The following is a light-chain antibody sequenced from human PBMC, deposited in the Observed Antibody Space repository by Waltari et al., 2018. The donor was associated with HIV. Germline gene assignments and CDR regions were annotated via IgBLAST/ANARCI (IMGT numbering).Light chain of an antibody. Sequence: QSALTQPRSVSGSPGQSVTISCTGPSSDVGAYNYVSWYQQHPGKAPKLMIYDVNKRPSGVPDRFSGSKSGNTASLTISGLQAEDEADYYCCSYAGSYTYVFGTGTKVTVL. V-gene: IGLV2-11*01. CDR3: CSYAGSYTYV. CDR1: SSDVGAYNY. J-gene: IGLJ1*01. CDR2: DVN.